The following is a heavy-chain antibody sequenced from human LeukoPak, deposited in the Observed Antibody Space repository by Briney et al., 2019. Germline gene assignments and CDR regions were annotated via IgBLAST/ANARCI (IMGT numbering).Heavy chain of an antibody. CDR3: ASAANRPFDY. D-gene: IGHD2-15*01. CDR2: TSYDGTEK. J-gene: IGHJ4*02. V-gene: IGHV3-30*03. Sequence: PGGSLRLSCAASEFTFSGYGMHWVRQAPGKGLEWVAVTSYDGTEKYYEDSVKGRFTIPRDNSKNTLYLQMNSLRTEDTAVYYCASAANRPFDYWGQGTLVTVSS. CDR1: EFTFSGYG.